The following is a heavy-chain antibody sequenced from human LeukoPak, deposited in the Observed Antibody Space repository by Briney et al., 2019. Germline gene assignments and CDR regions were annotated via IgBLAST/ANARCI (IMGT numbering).Heavy chain of an antibody. CDR2: IIPIFGTA. Sequence: SVKVSCKASGGTFSSYAISWVRQAPGQGLEWMGWIIPIFGTANYAQKFQGRVTITTDESTSTAYMELSSLRSEDTAVYYCARAEHYYDSSGYRLDYWGQGTLVTVSS. CDR3: ARAEHYYDSSGYRLDY. J-gene: IGHJ4*02. D-gene: IGHD3-22*01. CDR1: GGTFSSYA. V-gene: IGHV1-69*05.